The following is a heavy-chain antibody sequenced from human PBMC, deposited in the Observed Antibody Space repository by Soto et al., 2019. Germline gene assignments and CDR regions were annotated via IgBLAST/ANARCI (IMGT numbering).Heavy chain of an antibody. V-gene: IGHV3-74*01. CDR2: INSDGSST. Sequence: GGSLRLSCAASGFTFSSYWMHWVRQAPGKGLVWVSRINSDGSSTSYADSVKGRFTISRDNAKNTLYLQMNSLRAEDTAVYYCIVDDFWSGYYSGFDPWGQGTLVTVSS. CDR1: GFTFSSYW. J-gene: IGHJ5*02. D-gene: IGHD3-3*01. CDR3: IVDDFWSGYYSGFDP.